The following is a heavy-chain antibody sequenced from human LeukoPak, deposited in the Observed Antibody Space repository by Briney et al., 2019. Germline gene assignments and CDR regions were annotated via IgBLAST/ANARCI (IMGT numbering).Heavy chain of an antibody. V-gene: IGHV3-21*01. CDR1: GFTFSSYS. D-gene: IGHD3-9*01. CDR3: ARASSKQLAGYLPDGFDI. J-gene: IGHJ3*02. Sequence: PGGSLRLSCAASGFTFSSYSMNWVRQAPGKGLEWGSSISRSGPYVYYADSVKRRFTISRDNAKLSLSLQMNRLRADDAAVYYCARASSKQLAGYLPDGFDIWGQGTMVTVSS. CDR2: ISRSGPYV.